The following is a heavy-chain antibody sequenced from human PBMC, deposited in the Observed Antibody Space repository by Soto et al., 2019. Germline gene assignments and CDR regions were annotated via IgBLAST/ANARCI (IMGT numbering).Heavy chain of an antibody. J-gene: IGHJ4*02. Sequence: SVKGSCKASGYTFTVYYMHWGRQAPVQGLEWMRWINPKSGGTMYPQKFQGRVTMTWDTSISTAYMALTRLRSDDTAVYYCARDLAKGGGSAGFDYWGQGTLVTVSS. D-gene: IGHD1-26*01. CDR2: INPKSGGT. CDR1: GYTFTVYY. CDR3: ARDLAKGGGSAGFDY. V-gene: IGHV1-2*02.